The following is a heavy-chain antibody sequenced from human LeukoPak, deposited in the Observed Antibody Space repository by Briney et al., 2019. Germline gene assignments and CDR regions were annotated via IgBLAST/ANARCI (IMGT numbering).Heavy chain of an antibody. CDR2: INPDSGGT. D-gene: IGHD4-23*01. J-gene: IGHJ4*02. V-gene: IGHV1-2*02. Sequence: ASVQVSCKASGYTFTDYYIHWVRQAPGQGLEWMGWINPDSGGTNSAQKFQGRVTMTRDTSISTAYMELSRLRSDDTAVYYCARVGPFHYGGWEIDYWGQGTLVTVSS. CDR3: ARVGPFHYGGWEIDY. CDR1: GYTFTDYY.